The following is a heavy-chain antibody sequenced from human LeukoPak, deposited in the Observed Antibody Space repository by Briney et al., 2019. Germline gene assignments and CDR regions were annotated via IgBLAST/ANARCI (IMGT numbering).Heavy chain of an antibody. CDR1: GVTFDDYG. D-gene: IGHD1-26*01. V-gene: IGHV3-20*01. Sequence: GGSLRLSCAASGVTFDDYGMSWVRQAPGKGLEWVSGINWNGGRTAYADSVKGRFTVPRDNAKNSLYLQMNSLRAEDTALYHCAREVSGSYDYWGQGTLVTVSS. J-gene: IGHJ4*02. CDR3: AREVSGSYDY. CDR2: INWNGGRT.